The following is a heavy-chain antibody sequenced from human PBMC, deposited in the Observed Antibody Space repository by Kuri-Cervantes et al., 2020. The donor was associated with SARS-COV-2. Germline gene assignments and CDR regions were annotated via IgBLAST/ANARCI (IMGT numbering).Heavy chain of an antibody. CDR1: GGSFNSHY. J-gene: IGHJ6*03. Sequence: SETLSLTCTVSGGSFNSHYWTWIRQPPGKGLEWIGYFYYVGITNYNPSLKSRLTISVDTFKSQFSLKLSSVTAADTAVYYCARYSSSSSHYYYYMDVWGKGTTVTVSS. CDR3: ARYSSSSSHYYYYMDV. V-gene: IGHV4-59*11. CDR2: FYYVGIT. D-gene: IGHD6-6*01.